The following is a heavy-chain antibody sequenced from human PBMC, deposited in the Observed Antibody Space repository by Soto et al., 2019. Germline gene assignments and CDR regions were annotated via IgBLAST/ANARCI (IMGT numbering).Heavy chain of an antibody. J-gene: IGHJ5*02. D-gene: IGHD3-10*01. V-gene: IGHV4-61*01. CDR2: IYYSGST. CDR3: ARGGYYGSGSYYNVLWFDP. CDR1: GGSVSSGSYY. Sequence: SETLSLTCTVSGGSVSSGSYYWSWIRQPPGKGLEWIGYIYYSGSTNYNPSLKSRVTISVDTSKNQFSLKLSSVTAADTAVYYCARGGYYGSGSYYNVLWFDPWGQGTLVTVSS.